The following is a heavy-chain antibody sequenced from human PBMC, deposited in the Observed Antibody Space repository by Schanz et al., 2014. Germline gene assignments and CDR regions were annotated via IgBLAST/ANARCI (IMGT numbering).Heavy chain of an antibody. D-gene: IGHD2-15*01. CDR1: GFTFSSYG. Sequence: QVQLVESGGGVVQFGRSLRLSCVASGFTFSSYGMHWVRQAPGKGLEWVSGISGGGGTRNYADSVKGRFTISRDNSENTLYLQMNSLSADDTAVFYCAKGMGYCSGGTCYDYYYYGLDVWGQGTTVTVSS. V-gene: IGHV3-33*06. J-gene: IGHJ6*02. CDR3: AKGMGYCSGGTCYDYYYYGLDV. CDR2: ISGGGGTR.